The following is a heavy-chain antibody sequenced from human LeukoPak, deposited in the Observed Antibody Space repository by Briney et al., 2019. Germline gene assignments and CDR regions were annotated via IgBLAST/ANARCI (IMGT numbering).Heavy chain of an antibody. CDR1: GFTFSSYA. V-gene: IGHV3-23*01. CDR2: ISGSGGST. Sequence: GGSLRLSCAASGFTFSSYAMSWVRQAPGKGLEWVSAISGSGGSTYYADSVKGRFTISRDNSKNTLYLQMNSLRAEDTAVYYCAKVVPLGSWYEGGFDYWGQGTLVTVSS. D-gene: IGHD2-15*01. J-gene: IGHJ4*02. CDR3: AKVVPLGSWYEGGFDY.